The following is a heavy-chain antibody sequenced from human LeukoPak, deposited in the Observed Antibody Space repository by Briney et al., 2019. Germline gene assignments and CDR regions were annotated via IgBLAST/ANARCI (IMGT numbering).Heavy chain of an antibody. CDR1: GGTFSSYA. CDR2: IIPILGIA. CDR3: ARRGGYYDSSGPLVGAFDI. J-gene: IGHJ3*02. Sequence: ASVKVFCKASGGTFSSYAISWVRQAPGQGLEWMGRIIPILGIANYAQKFQGRVTITADKSTSTAYMELSSLRSEDTAVYYCARRGGYYDSSGPLVGAFDIWGQGTMVTVSS. V-gene: IGHV1-69*04. D-gene: IGHD3-22*01.